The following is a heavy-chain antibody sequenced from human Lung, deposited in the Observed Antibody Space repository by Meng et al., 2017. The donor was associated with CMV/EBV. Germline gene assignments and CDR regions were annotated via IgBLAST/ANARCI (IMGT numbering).Heavy chain of an antibody. J-gene: IGHJ4*02. Sequence: GGSLRLSCAASGFTFSYHAMHWVRQAPGKGLEWVALISYDGSHKYYADSVKGRFTFSRDNSKNTLFLQMSSLRVEDTAVYYCARDRGDGYNYPLDYWGQGXLVTVSS. V-gene: IGHV3-30*04. CDR1: GFTFSYHA. CDR3: ARDRGDGYNYPLDY. D-gene: IGHD5-24*01. CDR2: ISYDGSHK.